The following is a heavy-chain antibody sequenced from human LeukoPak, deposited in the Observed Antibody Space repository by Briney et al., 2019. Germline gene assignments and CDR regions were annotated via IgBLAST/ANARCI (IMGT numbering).Heavy chain of an antibody. D-gene: IGHD3-16*01. CDR3: ARGGGGADFDY. J-gene: IGHJ4*02. CDR1: GYTFTSYY. Sequence: ASVKVSCKASGYTFTSYYINWVRQATGQGLEWMGWMNPNSGNTGYAQKFQGRVTMTRDMSTSTVYMELSSLRSEDTAVYYCARGGGGADFDYWGQGTLVTVSS. V-gene: IGHV1-8*02. CDR2: MNPNSGNT.